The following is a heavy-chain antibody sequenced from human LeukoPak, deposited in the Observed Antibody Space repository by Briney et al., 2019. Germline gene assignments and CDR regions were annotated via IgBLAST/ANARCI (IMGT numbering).Heavy chain of an antibody. CDR3: AREPLYCSGGSCYLGYFDY. D-gene: IGHD2-15*01. V-gene: IGHV1-69*06. Sequence: GASVKVSCKASGGTFSSYAISWVRQAPGQGLEWMGGIIPIFGTANYAQKFQGRVTITADKSTSTAYMELSSLRSEDTAVYYCAREPLYCSGGSCYLGYFDYWGQGTLVTVSS. J-gene: IGHJ4*02. CDR1: GGTFSSYA. CDR2: IIPIFGTA.